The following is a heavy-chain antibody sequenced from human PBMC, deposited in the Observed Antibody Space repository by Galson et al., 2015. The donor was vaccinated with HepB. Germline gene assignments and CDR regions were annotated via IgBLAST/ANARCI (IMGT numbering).Heavy chain of an antibody. CDR2: INAGNGNT. CDR1: GYTFTSYA. CDR3: ARVRVGCSSTSCYIAPDIQSDY. J-gene: IGHJ4*02. D-gene: IGHD2-2*02. V-gene: IGHV1-3*01. Sequence: SVKVSCKASGYTFTSYAMHWVRQAPGQRLEWMGWINAGNGNTKYSQKFQGRVTMTTDTSTSTAYMELRSLRSDDTAVYYCARVRVGCSSTSCYIAPDIQSDYWGQGTLVTVSS.